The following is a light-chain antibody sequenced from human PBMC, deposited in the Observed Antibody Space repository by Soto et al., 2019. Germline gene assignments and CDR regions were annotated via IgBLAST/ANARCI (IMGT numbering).Light chain of an antibody. V-gene: IGLV2-14*01. Sequence: QSVLTQPASVSGSPGQSITISCTGTSSDIGGYKYVSWYQQHPGIAPKLMMYEVSNRPSGVSNRFSGSKSGNTASLTISGRQAEDEADYYCCSYTRRSTRVFGGGTKLTVL. J-gene: IGLJ2*01. CDR2: EVS. CDR3: CSYTRRSTRV. CDR1: SSDIGGYKY.